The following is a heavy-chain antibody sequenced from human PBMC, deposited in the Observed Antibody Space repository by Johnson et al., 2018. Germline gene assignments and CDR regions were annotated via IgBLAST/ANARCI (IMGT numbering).Heavy chain of an antibody. D-gene: IGHD3-22*01. CDR2: IYYSGST. V-gene: IGHV4-39*01. CDR1: GGSISSSSYY. J-gene: IGHJ6*02. CDR3: ARRYYDRYYGMDV. Sequence: QVQLQESGPGLVKPSETLSLTCTVSGGSISSSSYYWGWIRQPPGKGLEWIGSIYYSGSTYYNPSLKSRVTISVDTSKNQFSLKLSSVTAADTAVYYCARRYYDRYYGMDVWGQGTTVTVSS.